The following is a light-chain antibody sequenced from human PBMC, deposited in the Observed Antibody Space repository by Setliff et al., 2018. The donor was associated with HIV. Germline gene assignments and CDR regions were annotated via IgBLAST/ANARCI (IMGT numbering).Light chain of an antibody. J-gene: IGLJ1*01. CDR1: NSDIGGYDY. CDR3: SSYTGSGTLFV. V-gene: IGLV2-14*01. Sequence: QSALAQPASVSGSPGQSITISCTGTNSDIGGYDYVDWYQQQPGKAPTLMIYEVSGRTSGVSYRFSGSKSGTTASLTISGLQTDDEADYFCSSYTGSGTLFVFGTGTNVTVL. CDR2: EVS.